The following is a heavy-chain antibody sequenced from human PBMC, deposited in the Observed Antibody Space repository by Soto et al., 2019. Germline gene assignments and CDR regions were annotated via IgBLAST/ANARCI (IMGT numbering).Heavy chain of an antibody. CDR3: AKAIVGATFSLRMGGMDV. V-gene: IGHV3-30*18. D-gene: IGHD1-26*01. Sequence: GGSLRLSCAASGFTFSSYGMHWVRQAPGKGLEWVAVISYDGSNKYYADSVKGRFTISRDNSKNTLYLQMNSLRAEDTAVYYCAKAIVGATFSLRMGGMDVWGQGTTVTVSS. J-gene: IGHJ6*02. CDR2: ISYDGSNK. CDR1: GFTFSSYG.